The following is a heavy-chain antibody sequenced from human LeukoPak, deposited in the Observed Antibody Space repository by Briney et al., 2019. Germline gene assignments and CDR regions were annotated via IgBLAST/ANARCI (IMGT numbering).Heavy chain of an antibody. CDR2: IYSGGST. J-gene: IGHJ6*02. CDR1: GFTVSSNY. CDR3: ARDTVTTLGYYYYGMDV. Sequence: GGSLRLSCAASGFTVSSNYMSWVRQAPGKGLEGVSVIYSGGSTYYADSVKGRFTISRDNSKNTLYLQMNSLRAEDTAVYYCARDTVTTLGYYYYGMDVWGQGTTVTVSS. D-gene: IGHD4-11*01. V-gene: IGHV3-53*01.